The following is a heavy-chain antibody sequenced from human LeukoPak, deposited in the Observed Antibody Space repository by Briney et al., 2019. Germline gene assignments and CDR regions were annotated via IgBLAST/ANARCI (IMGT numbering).Heavy chain of an antibody. V-gene: IGHV4-30-4*01. D-gene: IGHD3-10*01. J-gene: IGHJ4*02. CDR2: ISYSGST. CDR1: AGSISSGDYY. CDR3: ASNYYGSGSYGFYFDY. Sequence: SETLSLTCTFSAGSISSGDYYWSWLRQPPGKGLEWIGYISYSGSTYHNPSLKSRVTISSDTSKNQFSLKLSSVTAADTAVYYCASNYYGSGSYGFYFDYWGQGTLVTVSS.